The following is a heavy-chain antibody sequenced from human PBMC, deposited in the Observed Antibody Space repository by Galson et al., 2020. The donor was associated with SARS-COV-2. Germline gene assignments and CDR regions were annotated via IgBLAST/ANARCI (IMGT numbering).Heavy chain of an antibody. Sequence: TGGSLRLSCAASGFTFSSFGIHWVRQAPGKGLEWVAVISYDGSKTYYADSVRGRFTISRDNSKNTLFLQMNSLRTEDTALYYCANSYDMKPRIHDAFGVWGQGTVVTVS. CDR3: ANSYDMKPRIHDAFGV. J-gene: IGHJ3*01. CDR2: ISYDGSKT. CDR1: GFTFSSFG. V-gene: IGHV3-30*18. D-gene: IGHD3-9*01.